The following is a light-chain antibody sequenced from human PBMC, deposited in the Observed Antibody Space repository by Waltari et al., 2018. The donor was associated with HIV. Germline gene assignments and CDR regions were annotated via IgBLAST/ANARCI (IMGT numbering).Light chain of an antibody. CDR2: SKN. CDR3: ETLDDNLNGPV. J-gene: IGLJ2*01. V-gene: IGLV1-44*01. Sequence: QSVLTQPPSASGTPGQRVTISCSGSNSNIGNNAVSWYQQFPGTAPKLLIYSKNQRPSGVPDRFSGSKSGTSASLAISGLQSEDEANYYCETLDDNLNGPVFGGGTKLTVL. CDR1: NSNIGNNA.